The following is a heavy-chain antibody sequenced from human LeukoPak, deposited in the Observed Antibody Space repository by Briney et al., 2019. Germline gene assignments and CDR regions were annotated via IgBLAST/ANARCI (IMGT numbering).Heavy chain of an antibody. CDR1: GYALSDYY. CDR2: IYPRGGNT. Sequence: GASVKVSCKSSGYALSDYYIHWVRQAPGQGLEWMGVIYPRGGNTRPAEKFLARVTMTRDMSTSTVYMTLTKLTSEDTALYYCTRGVDILTPFDLWGQGTLVTVSS. D-gene: IGHD3-9*01. V-gene: IGHV1-46*01. J-gene: IGHJ4*02. CDR3: TRGVDILTPFDL.